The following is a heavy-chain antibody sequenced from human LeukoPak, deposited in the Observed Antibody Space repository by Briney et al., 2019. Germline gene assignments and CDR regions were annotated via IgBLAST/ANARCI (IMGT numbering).Heavy chain of an antibody. V-gene: IGHV3-64D*09. CDR1: GFTFSSYA. D-gene: IGHD6-13*01. Sequence: PGGSLRLSCSASGFTFSSYAMHWVRQAPGKGLEYVSDISSNGGSTYYADSVKGRFTISRDNSKNTLYLQMSSLRAEDTAVYYCVKSSKQQLIDYWGQGTLVTVSS. CDR2: ISSNGGST. CDR3: VKSSKQQLIDY. J-gene: IGHJ4*02.